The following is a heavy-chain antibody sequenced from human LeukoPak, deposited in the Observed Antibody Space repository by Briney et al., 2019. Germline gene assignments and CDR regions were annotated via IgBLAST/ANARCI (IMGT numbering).Heavy chain of an antibody. Sequence: GGSLRLSCAASGFTFSSYSMHWVRQAPGKGLESVSAIISNGGSTYYANSVKGRFTISRDNSKNTLYLQMGSLRVEDKAVYYCARVRMGATVSDFYYYYMDVWGKGTTVTVSS. D-gene: IGHD1-26*01. J-gene: IGHJ6*03. CDR1: GFTFSSYS. CDR2: IISNGGST. V-gene: IGHV3-64*01. CDR3: ARVRMGATVSDFYYYYMDV.